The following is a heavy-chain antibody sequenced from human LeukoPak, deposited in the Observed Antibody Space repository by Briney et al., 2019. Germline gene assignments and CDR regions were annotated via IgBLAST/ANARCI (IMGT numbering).Heavy chain of an antibody. V-gene: IGHV4-59*01. CDR1: GGSISSYY. J-gene: IGHJ3*02. CDR2: IYYSGST. CDR3: ASSLGRGAAAFDI. D-gene: IGHD4/OR15-4a*01. Sequence: SETLSLTCTVSGGSISSYYWSWIRQPPGKGLEWIGYIYYSGSTNYNPSLKSRVTISVDTSKNQFSLKLSSVTAADTAVYYCASSLGRGAAAFDIWGQGTMLTVSS.